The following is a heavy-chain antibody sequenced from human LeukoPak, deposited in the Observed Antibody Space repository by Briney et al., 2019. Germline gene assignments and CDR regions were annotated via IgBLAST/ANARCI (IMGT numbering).Heavy chain of an antibody. D-gene: IGHD3-16*01. CDR1: GYTFTVYY. CDR3: ATQRGSYLWGTDFDY. CDR2: INPNSGDT. Sequence: ASVRVSFKASGYTFTVYYMHWVRQAPGQGQEWMGWINPNSGDTKYSQKFQGRVTMTRDTSISTAYMELSRLRSDDTAVYYCATQRGSYLWGTDFDYWGQGTLVTVSS. J-gene: IGHJ4*02. V-gene: IGHV1-2*02.